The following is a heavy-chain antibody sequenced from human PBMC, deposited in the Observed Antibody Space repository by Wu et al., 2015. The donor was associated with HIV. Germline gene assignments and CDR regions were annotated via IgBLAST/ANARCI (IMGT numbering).Heavy chain of an antibody. CDR3: GRIPSRWSEKARGGTT. CDR1: GYIFTTYY. CDR2: INCNNGGT. V-gene: IGHV1-2*02. Sequence: QVQLVQSGAEVKKPGASVKVSCKASGYIFTTYYIHWVRQAPGQGLEWMGWINCNNGGTNYAQKFQGRVTMTRDTSISTGYMELSRLRSDDTAVYYCGRIPSRWSEKARGGTTWGQGNAGHRLL. D-gene: IGHD6-13*01. J-gene: IGHJ4*02.